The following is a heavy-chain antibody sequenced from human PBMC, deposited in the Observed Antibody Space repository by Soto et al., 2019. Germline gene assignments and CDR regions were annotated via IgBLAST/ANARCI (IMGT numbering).Heavy chain of an antibody. CDR2: ISYDGSDK. J-gene: IGHJ4*02. CDR3: ARGPYYGSGTLDY. D-gene: IGHD3-10*01. CDR1: GFGFNTFG. Sequence: QVQLVESGGAVVQPGRSLRLSCAASGFGFNTFGMHWVRQAPGKGLEWLTVISYDGSDKYYADSVEGRFIISRDNSENTLYLQMNSLRPDDTAVYYCARGPYYGSGTLDYWGQGTLVTVSS. V-gene: IGHV3-30*03.